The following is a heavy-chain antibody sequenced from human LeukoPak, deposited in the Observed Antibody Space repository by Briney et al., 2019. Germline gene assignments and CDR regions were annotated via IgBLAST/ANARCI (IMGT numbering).Heavy chain of an antibody. D-gene: IGHD3-22*01. CDR1: GDTFSRYI. CDR3: ARSETDSSPYYYSMDV. V-gene: IGHV1-69*02. J-gene: IGHJ6*02. Sequence: SVKVSCKASGDTFSRYIISWVRQAPGQGLEWMGRIIPILGIATYAQKFQGRVTITADKSTSTAYMELSSLRSEGTAVYYCARSETDSSPYYYSMDVWGQGTTVTVSS. CDR2: IIPILGIA.